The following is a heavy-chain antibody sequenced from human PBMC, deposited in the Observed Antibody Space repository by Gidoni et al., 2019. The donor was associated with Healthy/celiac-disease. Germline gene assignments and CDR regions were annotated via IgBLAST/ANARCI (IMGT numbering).Heavy chain of an antibody. D-gene: IGHD5-12*01. CDR3: AKDMGHSGYGVGMDV. CDR2: SRWNSGSI. J-gene: IGHJ6*02. Sequence: EVQLVESGGGLVQPGRSLRLSCAASRFTFDDYAMHWVRQAPGKGRDGVAGSRWNSGSIGYAYSVKGRFTISRDNANNSLYVQMNSLRAEDTALYYCAKDMGHSGYGVGMDVWGQGTTVTVSS. CDR1: RFTFDDYA. V-gene: IGHV3-9*01.